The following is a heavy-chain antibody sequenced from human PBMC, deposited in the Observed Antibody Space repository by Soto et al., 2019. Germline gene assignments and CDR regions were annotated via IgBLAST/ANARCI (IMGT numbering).Heavy chain of an antibody. V-gene: IGHV2-5*02. CDR3: AHKGGRGAGMDV. CDR1: GFSLSTSGVG. D-gene: IGHD2-15*01. J-gene: IGHJ6*02. Sequence: QITLKESGPTLVKPTQTLTLTCTLSGFSLSTSGVGVGWIRQPPGKALEWLALIYWDEDKRYSPSLKSRLTITTDPSTNGVALTMTNMDPVDAGTYYWAHKGGRGAGMDVWGQGATVTVSS. CDR2: IYWDEDK.